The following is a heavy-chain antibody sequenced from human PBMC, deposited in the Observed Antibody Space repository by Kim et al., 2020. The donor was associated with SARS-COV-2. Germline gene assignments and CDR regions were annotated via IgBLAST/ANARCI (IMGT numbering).Heavy chain of an antibody. CDR3: AASYYGSGSYWFDP. V-gene: IGHV4-4*09. J-gene: IGHJ5*02. Sequence: TPSLKSRVTISVDTSKNQFSLKLSSVTAADTAVYYCAASYYGSGSYWFDPWGQGTLVTVSS. D-gene: IGHD3-10*01.